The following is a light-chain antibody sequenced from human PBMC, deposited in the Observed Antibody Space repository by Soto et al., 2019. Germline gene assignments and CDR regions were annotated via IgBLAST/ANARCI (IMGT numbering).Light chain of an antibody. V-gene: IGLV4-69*01. J-gene: IGLJ2*01. CDR3: QTWGTGIRV. CDR2: VNNDGSH. CDR1: SGHSNYA. Sequence: QPVLTQSPSASASLGASVKLTCTLSSGHSNYAIAWHQQQPEKGPRYLMKVNNDGSHTKGDGIPDRFSGSSSGAERYLTISSLQSEDEADYYCQTWGTGIRVFGGGTKLTV.